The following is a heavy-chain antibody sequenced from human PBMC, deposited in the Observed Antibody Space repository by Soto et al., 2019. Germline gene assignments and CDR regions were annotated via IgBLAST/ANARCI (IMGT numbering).Heavy chain of an antibody. V-gene: IGHV4-39*01. Sequence: SETLSLTCTVSGGSISSSSYYWGWIRQPPGKGLEWIGSIYYSGSTYYNPSLKSRVTISVDTSKNQFSLKLSSVTAADTAVYYCARSIRFYYYFDYWGQGTLVTVSS. CDR2: IYYSGST. CDR1: GGSISSSSYY. J-gene: IGHJ4*02. CDR3: ARSIRFYYYFDY. D-gene: IGHD3-3*01.